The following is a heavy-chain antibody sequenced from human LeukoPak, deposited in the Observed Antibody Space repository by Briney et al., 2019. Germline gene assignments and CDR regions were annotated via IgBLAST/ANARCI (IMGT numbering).Heavy chain of an antibody. Sequence: GGSLRLSCTASGFTFTTYWMSWVRQAPGKGLVWVSRINTDGRITNYADSVKGRFTISRDNAKNTLFLQMNSLRAEDTAVYYCARDLRAPGSDYWGQGTLVAVSS. CDR1: GFTFTTYW. J-gene: IGHJ4*02. CDR2: INTDGRIT. CDR3: ARDLRAPGSDY. V-gene: IGHV3-74*01. D-gene: IGHD2-15*01.